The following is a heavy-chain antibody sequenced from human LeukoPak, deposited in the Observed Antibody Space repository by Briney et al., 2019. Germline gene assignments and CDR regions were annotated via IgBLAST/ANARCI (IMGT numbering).Heavy chain of an antibody. Sequence: PSGTLSLTCTVSGGSISSSSYYWGWIRQPPGKGLEWIGSTYYSGSTYYNPSLKSRVTISVDTSKNQFSLKLSSVTAADTAVYYCARDQPQLLPDYWGQGTLVTVSS. J-gene: IGHJ4*02. CDR3: ARDQPQLLPDY. CDR1: GGSISSSSYY. V-gene: IGHV4-39*07. CDR2: TYYSGST. D-gene: IGHD5-18*01.